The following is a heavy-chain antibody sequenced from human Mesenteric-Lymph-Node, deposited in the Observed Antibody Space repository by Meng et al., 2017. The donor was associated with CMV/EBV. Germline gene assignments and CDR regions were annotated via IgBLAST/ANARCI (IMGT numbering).Heavy chain of an antibody. CDR1: GYTFSDYY. D-gene: IGHD1-20*01. J-gene: IGHJ4*02. CDR3: ARVYNWNDPFDY. CDR2: INPKSGGA. V-gene: IGHV1-2*02. Sequence: ASVKVSCKASGYTFSDYYIHWVRQAPGQGFEWMGWINPKSGGANYAQKFQGRVSMTRDTSISTAYMELSRLKSDDTAFYYCARVYNWNDPFDYWGQGTLVTVSS.